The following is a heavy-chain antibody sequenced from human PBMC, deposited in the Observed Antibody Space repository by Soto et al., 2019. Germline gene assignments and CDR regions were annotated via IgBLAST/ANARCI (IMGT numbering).Heavy chain of an antibody. CDR3: ARDCGRCYSGFDS. Sequence: ASVKVSCKASGYTFTGYAMHWVRQAPGQRLEWMGWINAGNGNTKYSQKFQGRVTITRDTSASTAYMELSSLRAEDTAVYYCARDCGRCYSGFDSWGQGTLVTVSS. J-gene: IGHJ4*02. CDR2: INAGNGNT. CDR1: GYTFTGYA. V-gene: IGHV1-3*01. D-gene: IGHD2-15*01.